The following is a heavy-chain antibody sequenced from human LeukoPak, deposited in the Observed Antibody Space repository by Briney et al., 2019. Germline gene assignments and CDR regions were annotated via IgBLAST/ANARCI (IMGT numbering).Heavy chain of an antibody. J-gene: IGHJ3*01. CDR1: GGSISSSSYY. D-gene: IGHD6-19*01. V-gene: IGHV4-39*01. CDR2: IYYSGST. Sequence: SETLSLTCTVSGGSISSSSYYWGWIRQPPGKGLEWIGSIYYSGSTYYNPSLESRVTISVDTSKNQFSLKLNPVTAADTSVYFCVRTYRIGWSTGVFDFWGQGTMVSVSS. CDR3: VRTYRIGWSTGVFDF.